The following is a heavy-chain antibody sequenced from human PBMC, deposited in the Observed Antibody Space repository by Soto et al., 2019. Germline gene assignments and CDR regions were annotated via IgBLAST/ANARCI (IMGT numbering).Heavy chain of an antibody. CDR3: ARDEWSGSPRGGIDY. Sequence: GGSLRLSCAASGFTFSSYAMHWVRQAPGKGLEWVAVISYDGSNKYYADSVKGRFTIARDNSKNTLYLQMNSLRAEDTAVYYCARDEWSGSPRGGIDYWGQGTLVTVSS. V-gene: IGHV3-30*04. CDR2: ISYDGSNK. D-gene: IGHD1-26*01. J-gene: IGHJ4*02. CDR1: GFTFSSYA.